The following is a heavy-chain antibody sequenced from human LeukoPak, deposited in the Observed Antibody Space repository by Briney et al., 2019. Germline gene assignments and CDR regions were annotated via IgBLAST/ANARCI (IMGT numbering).Heavy chain of an antibody. CDR1: GGTFSNYA. V-gene: IGHV1-69*06. Sequence: SVKVSCKASGGTFSNYAISWVRQAPGQGLEWMGGIIPIFDTPNFAQKFQGRVTITADKSTSTAHMELSRLRSEDTAVYYCARAVQVTTGGLFDYWGQGTLVTVSS. J-gene: IGHJ4*02. CDR3: ARAVQVTTGGLFDY. CDR2: IIPIFDTP. D-gene: IGHD4-17*01.